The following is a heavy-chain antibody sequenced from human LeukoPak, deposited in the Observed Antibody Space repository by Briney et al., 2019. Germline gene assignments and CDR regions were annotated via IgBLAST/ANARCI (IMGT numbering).Heavy chain of an antibody. CDR2: IRYDGSNK. V-gene: IGHV3-30*02. CDR1: GFTFSSYG. J-gene: IGHJ3*02. D-gene: IGHD3-22*01. Sequence: GGSLRLSCAASGFTFSSYGMHWVRQAPGKGLEWVAFIRYDGSNKYYADSVKGRFTISRDNSKNTLYLQMNSLRAEDTAVYYCAKVRYDSSGFLEDAFDIWGQGTMVTVSS. CDR3: AKVRYDSSGFLEDAFDI.